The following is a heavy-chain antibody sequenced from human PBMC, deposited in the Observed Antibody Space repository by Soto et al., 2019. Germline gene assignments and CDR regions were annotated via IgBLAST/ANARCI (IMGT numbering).Heavy chain of an antibody. CDR1: GGSISSGGYY. V-gene: IGHV4-31*03. D-gene: IGHD6-19*01. J-gene: IGHJ4*02. CDR3: ARDFSLAVAGSFGY. CDR2: IYYSGST. Sequence: LSLTCTVSGGSISSGGYYWSWIRQHPGKGLEWIGYIYYSGSTYYNPSLKSRVTISVDASRNQFSLKLTSVTAADTAIYYCARDFSLAVAGSFGYWGQGTLVTVSS.